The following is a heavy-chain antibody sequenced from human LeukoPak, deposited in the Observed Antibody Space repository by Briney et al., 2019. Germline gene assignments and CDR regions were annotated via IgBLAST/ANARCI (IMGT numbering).Heavy chain of an antibody. CDR1: GFTFSSYS. CDR3: AKPMIVVVITSPFDY. CDR2: ISGSGGST. Sequence: GGSLRLSCAASGFTFSSYSMNWVRQAPGKGLEWVSAISGSGGSTYYADSVKGRFTISRDNSKNTLYLQMNSLRAEDTAVYYCAKPMIVVVITSPFDYWGQGTLVTVSS. D-gene: IGHD3-22*01. J-gene: IGHJ4*02. V-gene: IGHV3-23*01.